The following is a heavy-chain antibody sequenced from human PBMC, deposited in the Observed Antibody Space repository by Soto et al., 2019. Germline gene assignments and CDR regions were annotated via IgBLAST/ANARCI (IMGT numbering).Heavy chain of an antibody. CDR2: ISSSSSTI. CDR1: GFTFSSYS. V-gene: IGHV3-48*02. CDR3: ARPEYTSSSYGMDV. Sequence: EVQLVESGGGLVQPGGSLRLSCAASGFTFSSYSMNWVRQAPGKGLEWVSYISSSSSTIYYAESVKGRFTISRDNAKNSLDLQMNSLRDEDTAVYYCARPEYTSSSYGMDVWGQGTTVTVSS. D-gene: IGHD6-6*01. J-gene: IGHJ6*02.